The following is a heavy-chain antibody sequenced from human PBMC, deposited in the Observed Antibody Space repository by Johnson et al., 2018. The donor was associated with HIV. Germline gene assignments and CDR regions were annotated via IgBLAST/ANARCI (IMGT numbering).Heavy chain of an antibody. CDR3: ARDNLSMGASFDI. J-gene: IGHJ3*02. CDR2: ISGSGGST. CDR1: GFTFSSYA. Sequence: VQLVESGGGLVQPGGSLRLSCAASGFTFSSYAMSWVRQAPGKGLEWVSAISGSGGSTYYADSVKGRFSISRDNAKNSLYLQVNSLRDEDTAVYYCARDNLSMGASFDIWGQGTVITVSS. V-gene: IGHV3-23*04. D-gene: IGHD3-16*01.